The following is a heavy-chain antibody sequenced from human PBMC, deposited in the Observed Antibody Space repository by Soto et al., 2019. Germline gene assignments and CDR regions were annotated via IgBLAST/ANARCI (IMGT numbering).Heavy chain of an antibody. V-gene: IGHV4-30-2*02. CDR1: GGSISSGGYS. CDR2: IYHSGST. CDR3: ARILIAAAGTVWFDP. Sequence: SETLSLTCAVSGGSISSGGYSWSWIRQPPGKGLEWIGYIYHSGSTYYNPSLKSRVTISVDRSKNQFSLKLSSVTAADTAVYYCARILIAAAGTVWFDPWGQGTLVTVSS. J-gene: IGHJ5*02. D-gene: IGHD6-13*01.